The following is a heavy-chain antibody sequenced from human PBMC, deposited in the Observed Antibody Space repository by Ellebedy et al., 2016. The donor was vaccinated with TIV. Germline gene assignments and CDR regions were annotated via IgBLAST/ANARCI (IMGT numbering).Heavy chain of an antibody. CDR3: AKDVRYTTGWGGALDI. D-gene: IGHD2-8*02. CDR1: GFNFGGHA. J-gene: IGHJ3*02. CDR2: IGSSAYTT. Sequence: PGGSLRLSCAASGFNFGGHAMKWVRQAPGKGLEWVSSIGSSAYTTHYADSVKGRFTISRDNSRNTPYLQMNSLRGEDTAVYFCAKDVRYTTGWGGALDIWGQGAMVTVSS. V-gene: IGHV3-23*01.